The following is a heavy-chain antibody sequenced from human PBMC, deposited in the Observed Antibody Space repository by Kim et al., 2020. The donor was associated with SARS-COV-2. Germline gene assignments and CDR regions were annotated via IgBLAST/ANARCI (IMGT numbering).Heavy chain of an antibody. D-gene: IGHD5-18*01. CDR1: GYTFTSHY. CDR3: ARGYTFGLGY. V-gene: IGHV1-46*01. J-gene: IGHJ4*02. Sequence: ASVKVSCKASGYTFTSHYMHWVRQAPGQGLEWMGMINPSGGGTSPARKFQGRVTLTRDSSTSTVYMDLSGLISEDTAIYYCARGYTFGLGYWGQGTLVTV. CDR2: INPSGGGT.